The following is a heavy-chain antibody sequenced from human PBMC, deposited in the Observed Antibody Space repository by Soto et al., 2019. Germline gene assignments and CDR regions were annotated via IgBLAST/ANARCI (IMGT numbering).Heavy chain of an antibody. D-gene: IGHD2-15*01. J-gene: IGHJ4*02. CDR2: IYYSGST. Sequence: SETLSLTCTVGGGSISSSSYYWGWIRQPPGKGLEWIGSIYYSGSTYYNPSLKSRVTISVDTSKNQFSLKLSFVTAADTAVYYCARLEKSSVVAATYFDYWGQGTLVTVSS. V-gene: IGHV4-39*01. CDR1: GGSISSSSYY. CDR3: ARLEKSSVVAATYFDY.